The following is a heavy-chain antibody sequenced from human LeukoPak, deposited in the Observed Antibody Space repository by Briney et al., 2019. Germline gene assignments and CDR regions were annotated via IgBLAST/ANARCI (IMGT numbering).Heavy chain of an antibody. Sequence: GGSLRLSCTASGFTVSSYGMSWVRQAPGKGLEWVSSISGSGGSTYYADSVKGRFTISRDNSKNTLYLQMNIMRAEDTAVYYCAKDQYYYESNGPNGAFDIWGQGTMVTVSS. CDR2: ISGSGGST. CDR3: AKDQYYYESNGPNGAFDI. D-gene: IGHD3-22*01. CDR1: GFTVSSYG. J-gene: IGHJ3*02. V-gene: IGHV3-23*01.